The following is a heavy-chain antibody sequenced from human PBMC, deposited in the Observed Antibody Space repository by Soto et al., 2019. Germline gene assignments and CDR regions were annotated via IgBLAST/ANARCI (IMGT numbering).Heavy chain of an antibody. CDR2: IYDSGST. V-gene: IGHV4-30-2*01. J-gene: IGHJ3*02. D-gene: IGHD3-22*01. CDR3: ARGSGYYDSSGSYYLNAAFDI. CDR1: GGSISSGGYS. Sequence: QLQLQESGSGLVKPSQTLSLTCAVSGGSISSGGYSWSWIRQPPGKGLAWIGYIYDSGSTYSNPSLHSRVNISVDMSKNQFSRKLSSVTAADTAVYYCARGSGYYDSSGSYYLNAAFDIWGQGTMVTVSS.